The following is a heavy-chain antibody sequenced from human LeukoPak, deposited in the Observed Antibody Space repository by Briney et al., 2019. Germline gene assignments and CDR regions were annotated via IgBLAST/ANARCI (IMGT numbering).Heavy chain of an antibody. J-gene: IGHJ6*03. V-gene: IGHV1-69*05. CDR2: IIPIFGTA. CDR3: ASLSSTSYYYMDV. D-gene: IGHD2-2*01. CDR1: GGTFSSYD. Sequence: SVKLCCTASGGTFSSYDISWVRHAPGQGLELKGGIIPIFGTANYAQKFQGRVTITTDESTSTAYMELSSLRSEDTAVYYCASLSSTSYYYMDVWGKGTTVTVSS.